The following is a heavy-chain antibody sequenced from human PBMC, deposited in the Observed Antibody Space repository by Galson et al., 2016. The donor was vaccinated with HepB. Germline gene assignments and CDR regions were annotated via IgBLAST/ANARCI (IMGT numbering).Heavy chain of an antibody. CDR2: IIPLFGAT. Sequence: SVKVSCKASGGTFSNFAISWLRQAPGQGLEWMGGIIPLFGATNYAQKFQGRVTITADKSTTTVYMDLSSLRSEDTAVYFCAATIDCSGGSCYSTPNYFESWGRGTLVTVSS. J-gene: IGHJ4*02. CDR3: AATIDCSGGSCYSTPNYFES. V-gene: IGHV1-69*06. CDR1: GGTFSNFA. D-gene: IGHD2-15*01.